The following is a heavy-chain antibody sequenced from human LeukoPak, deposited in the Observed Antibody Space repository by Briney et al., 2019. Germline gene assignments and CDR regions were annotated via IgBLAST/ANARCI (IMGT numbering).Heavy chain of an antibody. Sequence: GGSLRLSCAASGFTFSSYAMSWVRQDPGKGLEWVSFIYSDNTHYSDSVKGRFTISRDNSKNTLYLQMNSPRAEDTAAYYCAKDGNWARFENWGQGTLVTVSS. CDR1: GFTFSSYA. V-gene: IGHV3-23*03. CDR2: IYSDNT. CDR3: AKDGNWARFEN. J-gene: IGHJ4*02. D-gene: IGHD7-27*01.